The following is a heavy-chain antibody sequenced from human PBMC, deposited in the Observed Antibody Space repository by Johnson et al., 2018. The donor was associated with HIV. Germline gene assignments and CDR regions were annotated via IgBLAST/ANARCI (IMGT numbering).Heavy chain of an antibody. J-gene: IGHJ3*02. V-gene: IGHV3-30*04. D-gene: IGHD3-10*01. CDR2: MSYDGSNQ. Sequence: QVHLVESGGGVVRPGGSLRLSCAASGFTFSSYAMHWVRQAPGRGLEWVAVMSYDGSNQYYADSVTGRFTISRDNSKNTLYLQMNSLRAEDTAVYYCAREQTSMVQGVIWAFDIWGQGTMVTVSS. CDR1: GFTFSSYA. CDR3: AREQTSMVQGVIWAFDI.